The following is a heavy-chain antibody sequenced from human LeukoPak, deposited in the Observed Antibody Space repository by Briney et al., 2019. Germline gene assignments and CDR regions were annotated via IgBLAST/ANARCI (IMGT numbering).Heavy chain of an antibody. V-gene: IGHV3-11*04. CDR1: GFTFSDYY. CDR2: ISSSGSTI. Sequence: AGGSLRLSCAASGFTFSDYYMSWIRQAPGKGLEWVSYISSSGSTIYYADSVKGRFTISRDNAKNSLYLQMNSLRAEDTAVYYCARAAPQERWLVDYWGQGTLVTVSS. J-gene: IGHJ4*02. D-gene: IGHD5-24*01. CDR3: ARAAPQERWLVDY.